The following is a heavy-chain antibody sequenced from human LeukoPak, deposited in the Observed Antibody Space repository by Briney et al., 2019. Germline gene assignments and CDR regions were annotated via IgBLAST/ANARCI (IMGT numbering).Heavy chain of an antibody. D-gene: IGHD2-8*01. CDR3: ARLKDDVTKFDY. CDR2: INQDVSRI. V-gene: IGHV3-7*01. J-gene: IGHJ4*02. CDR1: GFTFSDYW. Sequence: GGSLRLSCAASGFTFSDYWMAWVRQAPGKGLEWVASINQDVSRIHYVDSVKGRFTISRDNVKSSLFLQMTSLRVEDTAVYYCARLKDDVTKFDYWGQGTLVTVSS.